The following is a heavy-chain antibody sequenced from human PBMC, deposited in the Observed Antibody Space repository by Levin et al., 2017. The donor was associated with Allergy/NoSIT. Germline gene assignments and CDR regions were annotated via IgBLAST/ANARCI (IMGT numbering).Heavy chain of an antibody. CDR2: INHSGST. CDR3: ARGKGRAARKIDY. CDR1: GGSFSGYY. Sequence: SETLSLTCAVYGGSFSGYYWSWIRQPPGKGLEWIGEINHSGSTNYNPSLKSRVTISVDTSKNQFSLKLSSVTAADTAVYYCARGKGRAARKIDYWGQGTLVTVSS. D-gene: IGHD6-6*01. V-gene: IGHV4-34*01. J-gene: IGHJ4*02.